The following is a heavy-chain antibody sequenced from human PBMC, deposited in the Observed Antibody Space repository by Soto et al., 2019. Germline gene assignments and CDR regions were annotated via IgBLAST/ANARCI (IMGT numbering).Heavy chain of an antibody. CDR2: ISYDGSNK. D-gene: IGHD6-13*01. V-gene: IGHV3-30-3*01. CDR1: GFTFSSYA. Sequence: QVQLVESGGGVVQPGRSLRLSCAASGFTFSSYAMHWVRQAPGKGLEWVAVISYDGSNKYYADSVKGRFTISRDNSKNTLYLQMNSLRAEDTAVYYCARGIAAAGTDYYYGMDVWGQGTTVTVSS. CDR3: ARGIAAAGTDYYYGMDV. J-gene: IGHJ6*02.